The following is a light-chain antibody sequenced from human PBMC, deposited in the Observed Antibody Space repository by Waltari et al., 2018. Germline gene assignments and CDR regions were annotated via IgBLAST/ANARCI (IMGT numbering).Light chain of an antibody. CDR1: QSVLYNSNNKNF. CDR3: QQYYSTPWT. CDR2: WAS. V-gene: IGKV4-1*01. Sequence: DIVMTQSPDSLAVSLGERATINCKSSQSVLYNSNNKNFLAWYQQKPGQPPKLRIYWASTRGSGVPDRFSGRGSGTDFTLTISRMQSEDVAVYYCQQYYSTPWTFGQGTKVEIK. J-gene: IGKJ1*01.